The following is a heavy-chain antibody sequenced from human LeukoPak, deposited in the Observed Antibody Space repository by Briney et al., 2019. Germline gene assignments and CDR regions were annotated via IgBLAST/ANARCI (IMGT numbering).Heavy chain of an antibody. J-gene: IGHJ4*02. V-gene: IGHV1-46*01. Sequence: ASVKVSCKASGYTFTTFYMHWVRQAPGQGLEWMGIINPSSGNTSYAQKFQGRVTMTRDTSTSTVYMELSSLRSEDTAVYYCARVPWANYYDIYFDYWGQGTLVTVSS. CDR2: INPSSGNT. CDR1: GYTFTTFY. CDR3: ARVPWANYYDIYFDY. D-gene: IGHD3-22*01.